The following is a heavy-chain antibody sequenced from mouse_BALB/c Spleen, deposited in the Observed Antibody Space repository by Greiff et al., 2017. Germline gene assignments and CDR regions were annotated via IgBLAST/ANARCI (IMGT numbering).Heavy chain of an antibody. CDR2: ISYSGST. Sequence: DVQLVESGPGLVKPSQSLSLTCTVTGYSITSDYAWNWIRQFPGNKLEWMGYISYSGSTSYNPSLKSRISITRDTSKNQFFLQLNSVTTEDTATYYCARRWDYFYYAMDYWGQGTSVTVSS. D-gene: IGHD1-1*01. V-gene: IGHV3-2*02. J-gene: IGHJ4*01. CDR3: ARRWDYFYYAMDY. CDR1: GYSITSDYA.